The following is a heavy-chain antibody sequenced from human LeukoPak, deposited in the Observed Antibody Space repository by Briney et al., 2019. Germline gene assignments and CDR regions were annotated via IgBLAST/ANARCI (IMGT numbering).Heavy chain of an antibody. V-gene: IGHV3-74*01. CDR2: INRDGSNT. CDR1: GFTFSSHW. D-gene: IGHD2-8*02. CDR3: ARDGHGTNLVEFDY. Sequence: PGGSLRLSCAASGFTFSSHWMHWFRQAPGKGLVWVSRINRDGSNTNYADSAKGRFTISRDNAKNTVYLQMNSLRVEDTAVYYCARDGHGTNLVEFDYWGQGTLVTVSS. J-gene: IGHJ4*02.